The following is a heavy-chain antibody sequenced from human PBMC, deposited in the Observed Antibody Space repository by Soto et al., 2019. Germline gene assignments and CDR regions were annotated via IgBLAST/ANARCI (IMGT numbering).Heavy chain of an antibody. CDR1: GDSIINYF. CDR2: IYYSGST. CDR3: GRGPPSGWYVKDS. J-gene: IGHJ4*02. D-gene: IGHD6-19*01. V-gene: IGHV4-59*01. Sequence: PSETLSLTCTVSGDSIINYFWSWVRQPPGKGLEWIGYIYYSGSTNYNPSLKSRVTMSVDTSKNQFSLKLTSVTAADTAVYYCGRGPPSGWYVKDSWGQGTLVTVSS.